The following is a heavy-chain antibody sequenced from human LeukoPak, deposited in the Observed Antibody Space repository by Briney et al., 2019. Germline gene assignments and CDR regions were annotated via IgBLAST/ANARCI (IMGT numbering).Heavy chain of an antibody. Sequence: ASVKVSCKASGYTFTGYYIYWVRQAPGQGLEWMGWINPNSGGTNYPQKFQGRVTMTRDTSISTAYMELSRLRSDDTAVYYCAREFAYYDILTGYDSMYYFDYWGQGTLVTVSS. CDR3: AREFAYYDILTGYDSMYYFDY. J-gene: IGHJ4*02. CDR2: INPNSGGT. CDR1: GYTFTGYY. V-gene: IGHV1-2*02. D-gene: IGHD3-9*01.